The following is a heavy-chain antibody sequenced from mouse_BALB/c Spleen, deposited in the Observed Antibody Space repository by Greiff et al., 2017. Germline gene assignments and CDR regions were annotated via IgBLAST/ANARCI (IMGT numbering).Heavy chain of an antibody. CDR1: GYTFTSYW. Sequence: VQLQQTGAELVRPGASVKLSCKASGYTFTSYWINWVKQRPGQGLEWIGNIYPSDSYTNYNQKFKDKATLTVDKSSSTAYMQLSSPTSEDSAVYYCTSYYGYGFAYWGQGTLVTVSA. D-gene: IGHD1-2*01. CDR3: TSYYGYGFAY. J-gene: IGHJ3*01. V-gene: IGHV1-69*02. CDR2: IYPSDSYT.